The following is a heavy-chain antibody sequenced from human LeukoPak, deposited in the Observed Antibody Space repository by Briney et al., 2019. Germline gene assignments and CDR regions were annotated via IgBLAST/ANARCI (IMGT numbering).Heavy chain of an antibody. J-gene: IGHJ3*02. Sequence: SVKVSCKASGYTFTSYGISWVRQAPGQALEWMGWITPFNGNTNYAQKFQDRVTITRDRSMSTAYMELSSLRSEDTAMYYCATVGDITIFGVVRSAAFDIWGQGTMVTVSS. CDR2: ITPFNGNT. D-gene: IGHD3-3*01. V-gene: IGHV1-45*02. CDR3: ATVGDITIFGVVRSAAFDI. CDR1: GYTFTSYG.